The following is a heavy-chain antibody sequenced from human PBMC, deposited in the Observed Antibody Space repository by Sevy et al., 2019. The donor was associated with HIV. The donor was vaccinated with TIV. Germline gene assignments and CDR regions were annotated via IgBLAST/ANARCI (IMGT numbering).Heavy chain of an antibody. CDR2: ISYDGSRH. CDR3: ARDAGYSTDWYPSDY. D-gene: IGHD6-19*01. Sequence: GGSLRLSCAASEFMFSTYAMHWVRQAPGKGLEWVAVISYDGSRHYYGESVKGRFTISRDNSKNTLFLQMNSLRLEDTAFYYCARDAGYSTDWYPSDYWGQGTLVTSPQ. V-gene: IGHV3-30-3*01. CDR1: EFMFSTYA. J-gene: IGHJ4*02.